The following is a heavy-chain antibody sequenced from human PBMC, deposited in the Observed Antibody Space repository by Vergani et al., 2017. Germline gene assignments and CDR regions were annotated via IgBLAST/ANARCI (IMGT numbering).Heavy chain of an antibody. D-gene: IGHD6-19*01. CDR2: FSASGKTR. V-gene: IGHV3-11*04. Sequence: QVQLVESGGGLVKPGGSLRLSCAASGFTFSAYYMTWVRQAPGKGLEWFSYFSASGKTRYYIDSVKGRFTISRDNAKNSLFLQLDSLRAEDTAIYYCARDELAGSLILLGHWGQGTLVTVSS. CDR1: GFTFSAYY. CDR3: ARDELAGSLILLGH. J-gene: IGHJ4*02.